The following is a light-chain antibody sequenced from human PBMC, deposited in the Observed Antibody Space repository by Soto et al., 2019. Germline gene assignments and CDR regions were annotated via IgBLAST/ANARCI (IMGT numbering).Light chain of an antibody. V-gene: IGLV2-23*01. CDR2: AGS. CDR3: CSYAGRHVV. Sequence: QSALTQPASVSGSPGQSITISCTGTSSDVGSYNLVSWYQQHPGKAPKLMIYAGSKRPSGVSNRFSGSKSGNTDSLTISGLQAEDEADYYCCSYAGRHVVFGGGTKLTVL. CDR1: SSDVGSYNL. J-gene: IGLJ2*01.